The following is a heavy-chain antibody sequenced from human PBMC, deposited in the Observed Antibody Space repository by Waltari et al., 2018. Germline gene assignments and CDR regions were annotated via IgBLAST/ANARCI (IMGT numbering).Heavy chain of an antibody. CDR2: IYHSVGT. CDR3: ARNYGSGRVPDD. Sequence: VQLQASGPGLVKPSGTLSLTCAVSGCSISSSNWWSWVRQPPGKGLEWIGEIYHSVGTNCNPCLKSRVSISVYKSKNKWSRELREVTAAETGVYYCARNYGSGRVPDDWGQGSLVTVSS. CDR1: GCSISSSNW. J-gene: IGHJ4*02. D-gene: IGHD3-10*01. V-gene: IGHV4-4*02.